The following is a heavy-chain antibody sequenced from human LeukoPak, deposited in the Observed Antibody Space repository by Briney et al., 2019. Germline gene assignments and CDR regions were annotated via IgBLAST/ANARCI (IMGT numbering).Heavy chain of an antibody. V-gene: IGHV3-7*01. Sequence: QSGGSLRLSCAASGFTLSNYWLTWVRQAPGQGPEWVANIKQDGSEKHYVDSVKGRFTISRDNAKNSLYLQMNSLRAEDTAVYYCARDRQIAYWGQGTLVTVSS. CDR3: ARDRQIAY. CDR1: GFTLSNYW. CDR2: IKQDGSEK. J-gene: IGHJ4*02.